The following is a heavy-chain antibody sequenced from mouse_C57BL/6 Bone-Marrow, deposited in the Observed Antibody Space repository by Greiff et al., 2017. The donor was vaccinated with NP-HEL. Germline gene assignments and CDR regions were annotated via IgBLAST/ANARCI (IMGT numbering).Heavy chain of an antibody. CDR1: GFSLSTFGMG. D-gene: IGHD1-1*01. CDR3: ARIPNYYGSSPYYFDY. CDR2: IWWDDDK. J-gene: IGHJ2*01. Sequence: QVTLKVSGPGILQPSQTLSLTCSFSGFSLSTFGMGVGWIRQPSGKGLEWLAHIWWDDDKYYNPALKGRLTISKDTSKNQVFLKIANVDTADTATYYCARIPNYYGSSPYYFDYWGQGTTLTVSS. V-gene: IGHV8-8*01.